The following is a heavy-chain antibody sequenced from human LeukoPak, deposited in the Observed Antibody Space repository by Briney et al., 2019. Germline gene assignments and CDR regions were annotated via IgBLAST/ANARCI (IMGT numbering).Heavy chain of an antibody. D-gene: IGHD3-9*01. CDR2: INPSGGRT. CDR3: ARGTLRYFDF. Sequence: ASVKVSCKAYGYTFMSHGITWVRQAPGQGPEWMGVINPSGGRTTSYAQKIQGRVTMTRDTSMSTVNMELSSLRSEDTAVYHCARGTLRYFDFWGQGTLVTVSS. J-gene: IGHJ4*02. CDR1: GYTFMSHG. V-gene: IGHV1-46*01.